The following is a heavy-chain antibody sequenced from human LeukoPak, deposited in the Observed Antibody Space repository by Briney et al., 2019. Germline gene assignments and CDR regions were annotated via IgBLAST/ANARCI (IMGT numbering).Heavy chain of an antibody. CDR3: AELGITMIGGV. D-gene: IGHD3-10*02. Sequence: QTGGSLRLSCAASGFTFSSYAMSWVRQAPGKGLEWVSAISGSGGSTYYADSVKGRFTISRDNAKNSLYLQMNSLRAEDTAVYYCAELGITMIGGVWGKGTTVTISS. CDR1: GFTFSSYA. V-gene: IGHV3-23*01. J-gene: IGHJ6*04. CDR2: ISGSGGST.